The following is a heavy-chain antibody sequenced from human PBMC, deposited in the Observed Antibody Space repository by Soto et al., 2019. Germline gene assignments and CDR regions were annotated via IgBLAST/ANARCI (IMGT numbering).Heavy chain of an antibody. CDR1: GFTFDDYA. CDR2: ISWDGGST. Sequence: GSLRLSCAASGFTFDDYAMHWVRQAPGKGLEWVSLISWDGGSTYYADSVKGRFTISRDNSKNSLYLQMNSLRAEDTALYYCAKATGDKTTYYGMDVWGQGTTVTVSS. CDR3: AKATGDKTTYYGMDV. V-gene: IGHV3-43D*03. J-gene: IGHJ6*02. D-gene: IGHD7-27*01.